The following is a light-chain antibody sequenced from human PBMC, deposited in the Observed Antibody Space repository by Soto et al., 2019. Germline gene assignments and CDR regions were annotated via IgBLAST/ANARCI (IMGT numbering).Light chain of an antibody. CDR3: QQFNTSPWT. V-gene: IGKV1-6*01. J-gene: IGKJ1*01. Sequence: AIQMTQFPSSLSASVGDRVTITCRASQDIRSDLGWYQQRPGKAPKLLIYASSTLQSGVPSRFSGSGSGTEFTLIISSLQPDDFATYYCQQFNTSPWTFGQGTKVDIK. CDR1: QDIRSD. CDR2: ASS.